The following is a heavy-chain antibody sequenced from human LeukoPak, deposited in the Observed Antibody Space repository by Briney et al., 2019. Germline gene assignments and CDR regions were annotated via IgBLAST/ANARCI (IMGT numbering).Heavy chain of an antibody. CDR3: ARDLSYGDLED. J-gene: IGHJ4*02. D-gene: IGHD4-17*01. Sequence: GGSLRLSCAASGFTFSSYSMNWVRQAPGKGREWVSYISSSSSTIYYADSVEGRFTISRDNAKNSLYLQMNSLRAEDTAVYYCARDLSYGDLEDWGQGTLVTVSS. V-gene: IGHV3-48*01. CDR2: ISSSSSTI. CDR1: GFTFSSYS.